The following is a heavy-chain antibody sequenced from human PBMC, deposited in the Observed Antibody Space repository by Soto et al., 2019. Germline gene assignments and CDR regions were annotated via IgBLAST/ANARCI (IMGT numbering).Heavy chain of an antibody. J-gene: IGHJ5*02. CDR1: GGTFSSYA. CDR2: IIPIFGTA. V-gene: IGHV1-69*12. D-gene: IGHD6-19*01. Sequence: QVQLVQSGAEVKKPGSSVKVSCKASGGTFSSYAISWVRQAPGQGLEWMGGIIPIFGTANYAQKFQGRVTITADESTSTAYTELSRLRSEDTAVHYCATGEVFGFGFGSSGWRPPRSWGQGYLVTVSS. CDR3: ATGEVFGFGFGSSGWRPPRS.